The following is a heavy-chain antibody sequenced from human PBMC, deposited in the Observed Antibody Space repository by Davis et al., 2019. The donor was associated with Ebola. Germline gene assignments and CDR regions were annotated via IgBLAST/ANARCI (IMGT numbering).Heavy chain of an antibody. Sequence: GESLKISCAASGFTFSSYSMNWVRQAPGKGLEWVSAISGSGGSTYYADSVKGRFTISRDNSKNTLYLQMNSLRAEDTAVYYCASCTTVTTWDWYFDLWGRGTLVTVSS. J-gene: IGHJ2*01. CDR2: ISGSGGST. V-gene: IGHV3-23*01. CDR3: ASCTTVTTWDWYFDL. D-gene: IGHD4-17*01. CDR1: GFTFSSYS.